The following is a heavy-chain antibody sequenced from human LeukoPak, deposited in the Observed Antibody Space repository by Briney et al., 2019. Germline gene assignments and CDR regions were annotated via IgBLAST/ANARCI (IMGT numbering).Heavy chain of an antibody. Sequence: GGSLRLSCAASGFTFSNYWMHWVRQAPVKGLVWVSRINSDGSSTSYADSVKGRFTISRDNAKNMLYLQMNSLRAEDTAVYFCASGFSDSSGSTWGQGTLVTVSS. CDR3: ASGFSDSSGST. CDR2: INSDGSST. CDR1: GFTFSNYW. V-gene: IGHV3-74*01. J-gene: IGHJ5*02. D-gene: IGHD3-22*01.